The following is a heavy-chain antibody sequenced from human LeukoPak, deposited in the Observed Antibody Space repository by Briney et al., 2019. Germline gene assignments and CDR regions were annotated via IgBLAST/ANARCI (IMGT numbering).Heavy chain of an antibody. J-gene: IGHJ4*02. Sequence: GGSLRLSCAASGFTFSNYGMHWVRQAPGQRLEWVSSISSSSSYIYYADSVKGRFTISRDSAKNSLSLQMNSLRAEDTAVYYCGRSDYGDFPYYFDYWGQGTLVTVSS. D-gene: IGHD4-17*01. CDR2: ISSSSSYI. CDR3: GRSDYGDFPYYFDY. V-gene: IGHV3-21*01. CDR1: GFTFSNYG.